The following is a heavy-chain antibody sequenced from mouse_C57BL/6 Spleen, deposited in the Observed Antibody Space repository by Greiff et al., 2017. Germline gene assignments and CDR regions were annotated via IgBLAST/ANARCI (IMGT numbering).Heavy chain of an antibody. CDR1: GYSITSGYY. CDR3: ARDLRGHFDY. CDR2: ISYDGSN. Sequence: EVKLQESGPGLVKPSQSLSLTCSVTGYSITSGYYWNWIRQFPGNKLEWMGYISYDGSNNYNPSLKNRISITRDTSKNQFFLKLNSVTTEDTATYYCARDLRGHFDYWGQGTTLTVSS. V-gene: IGHV3-6*01. J-gene: IGHJ2*01.